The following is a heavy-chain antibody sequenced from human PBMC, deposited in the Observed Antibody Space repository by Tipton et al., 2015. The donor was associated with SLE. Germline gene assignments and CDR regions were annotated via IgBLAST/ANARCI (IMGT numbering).Heavy chain of an antibody. D-gene: IGHD2-8*01. V-gene: IGHV5-51*03. CDR2: IYPGDSDT. Sequence: QLVQSGAEVKKPGESLKISCKASGDGFTTIWIAWVRQMPGKGLEWIGMIYPGDSDTRYSPSFQGQVTISADMSTNMAFLQWSSLKASDTAMYYCARGRHNGLASFENVRWLDPWGQGTLVTVSS. J-gene: IGHJ5*02. CDR3: ARGRHNGLASFENVRWLDP. CDR1: GDGFTTIW.